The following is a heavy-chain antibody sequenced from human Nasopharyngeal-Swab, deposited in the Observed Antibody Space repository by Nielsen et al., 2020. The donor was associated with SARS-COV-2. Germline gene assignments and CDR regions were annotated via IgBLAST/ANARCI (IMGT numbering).Heavy chain of an antibody. CDR1: GFTFSSYG. Sequence: GGSLRLSCAASGFTFSSYGMHWVRQAPGKGLEWVAVMWYEGSNKYYADSVKGRFTISRDNPKNTLYLQMNSLRAEDTAVYYCARDGPSGYCTNGVCYSYYMDVWGKGTTVTVSS. J-gene: IGHJ6*03. CDR3: ARDGPSGYCTNGVCYSYYMDV. CDR2: MWYEGSNK. V-gene: IGHV3-33*01. D-gene: IGHD2-8*01.